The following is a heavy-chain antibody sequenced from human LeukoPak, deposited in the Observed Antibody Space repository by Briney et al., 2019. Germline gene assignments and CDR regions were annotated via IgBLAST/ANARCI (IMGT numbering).Heavy chain of an antibody. D-gene: IGHD3-3*01. Sequence: GGSLRLSCAASTFTFSSYAMTWVRQAPGKGLEWVSAISDSDGSTYYADSVKGRFTISRDNSKNTLYLQMNSLRAEDTAVYYCAKDVTYYDFWSGYYTGSYYYYYYMDVWGKGTTVTVSS. V-gene: IGHV3-23*01. CDR1: TFTFSSYA. J-gene: IGHJ6*03. CDR2: ISDSDGST. CDR3: AKDVTYYDFWSGYYTGSYYYYYYMDV.